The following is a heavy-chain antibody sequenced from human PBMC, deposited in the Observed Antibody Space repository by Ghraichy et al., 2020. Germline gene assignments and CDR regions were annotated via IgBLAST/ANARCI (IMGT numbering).Heavy chain of an antibody. Sequence: GGSLRLSCAASGFTFSSYSMNWVRQAPGKGLEWVSSISSSSSYIYYADSVKGRFTISRDNAKNSLYLQMNSLRAEDTAVYYCARGSSGWENYYYYYYMDVWGKGTTVTVSS. CDR1: GFTFSSYS. V-gene: IGHV3-21*01. CDR2: ISSSSSYI. D-gene: IGHD6-19*01. J-gene: IGHJ6*03. CDR3: ARGSSGWENYYYYYYMDV.